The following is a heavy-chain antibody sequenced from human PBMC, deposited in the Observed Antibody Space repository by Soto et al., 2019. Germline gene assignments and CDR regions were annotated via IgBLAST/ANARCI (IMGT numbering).Heavy chain of an antibody. Sequence: QLQLQESGSGLVKPSQTLSLTCAVSGGSISSGGYSCNWIRQPPGKGLEWIGYIYHRGSTYYNPSLKSRVTISVDRSKNQCSLKLSSVTAADTAVYYCARGVTTVTTFDYWGQGTLVTVSS. CDR1: GGSISSGGYS. J-gene: IGHJ4*02. CDR2: IYHRGST. CDR3: ARGVTTVTTFDY. V-gene: IGHV4-30-2*01. D-gene: IGHD4-17*01.